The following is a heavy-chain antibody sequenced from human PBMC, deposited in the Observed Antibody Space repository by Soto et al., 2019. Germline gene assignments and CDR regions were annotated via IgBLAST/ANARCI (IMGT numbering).Heavy chain of an antibody. CDR2: ISSSSNNI. V-gene: IGHV3-48*01. CDR3: ARADDYVWGSYRYNWFAP. CDR1: GFTFSSYS. Sequence: GGSLRLSWAAYGFTFSSYSMNWVRQAPGKGLEWISYISSSSNNIHYADSVKGRFTISRDNAKNSLYLQMNSLRAEDTAVYYCARADDYVWGSYRYNWFAPWGQGTLVTVSS. D-gene: IGHD3-16*02. J-gene: IGHJ5*02.